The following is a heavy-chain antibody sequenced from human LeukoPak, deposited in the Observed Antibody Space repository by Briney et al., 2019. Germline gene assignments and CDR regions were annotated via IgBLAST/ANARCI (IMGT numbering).Heavy chain of an antibody. D-gene: IGHD3-10*01. CDR1: GFTFSDSA. V-gene: IGHV3-73*01. CDR3: AKVRFGVTARYYFDY. Sequence: GGSLRLSCAASGFTFSDSAIHWVRQASGKGLEWVGRIRSKTNNYATTYAASVKGRFTISRDDSKNTAYLQMNSLRAEDTAVYYCAKVRFGVTARYYFDYWGQGTLVTVSS. CDR2: IRSKTNNYAT. J-gene: IGHJ4*02.